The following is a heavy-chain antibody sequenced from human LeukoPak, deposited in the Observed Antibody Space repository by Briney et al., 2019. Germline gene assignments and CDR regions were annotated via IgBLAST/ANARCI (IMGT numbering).Heavy chain of an antibody. CDR2: ISAYNGNT. D-gene: IGHD4-17*01. CDR1: GYTFTSYD. CDR3: ASGGIYGDYTSDAFDI. J-gene: IGHJ3*02. V-gene: IGHV1-18*01. Sequence: GASVKVSCKASGYTFTSYDINWVRQAPGQGLEWMGWISAYNGNTNYAQKLQGRVTMTTDTSTSTAYMELRSLRSDDTAVYYCASGGIYGDYTSDAFDIWGQGTMVTVSS.